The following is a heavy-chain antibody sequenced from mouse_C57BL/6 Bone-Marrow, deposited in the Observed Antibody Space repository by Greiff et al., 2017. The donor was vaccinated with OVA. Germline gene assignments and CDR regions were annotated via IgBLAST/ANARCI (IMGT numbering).Heavy chain of an antibody. Sequence: QVQLQQPGAELVKPGASVKLSCKASGYTFTSYWMHWVKQRPGQGLEWIGMIHPNSGSTNYNEKFTSKATLTVDNSSSTAYMQRSSLTSEDSAVYYCAQQLRLHAMDYWGQGTSVTVSA. J-gene: IGHJ4*01. CDR2: IHPNSGST. CDR3: AQQLRLHAMDY. CDR1: GYTFTSYW. V-gene: IGHV1-64*01. D-gene: IGHD3-2*02.